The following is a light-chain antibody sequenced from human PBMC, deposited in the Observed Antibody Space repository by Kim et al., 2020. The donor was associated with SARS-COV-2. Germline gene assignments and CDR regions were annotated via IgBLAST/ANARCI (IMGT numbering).Light chain of an antibody. V-gene: IGKV1-5*03. J-gene: IGKJ1*01. CDR3: QQYERYPRT. CDR2: KAS. Sequence: GDRVTITCRASQNIGPWMAWYQQKPGKGPKLLIYKASILENGVPSRFSGSGSGTELTLAISSLQPDDFATYYCQQYERYPRTFGQGTKV. CDR1: QNIGPW.